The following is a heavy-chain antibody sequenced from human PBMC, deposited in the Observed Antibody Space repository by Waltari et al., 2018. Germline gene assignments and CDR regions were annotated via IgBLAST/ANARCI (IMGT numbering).Heavy chain of an antibody. J-gene: IGHJ4*02. CDR3: ARDPLYSSGHRTPTR. CDR2: IIPIFGTA. V-gene: IGHV1-69*14. CDR1: GGPFSRYA. D-gene: IGHD6-19*01. Sequence: QVQLVQSGAEVKKPGSSVKVSCKAYGGPFSRYATSRVPPAPGQGLAWMGGIIPIFGTANYAQKFQGRVTITADKSTSTAYMELSSLRSEDTAVYYCARDPLYSSGHRTPTRWGQGTLVTVSS.